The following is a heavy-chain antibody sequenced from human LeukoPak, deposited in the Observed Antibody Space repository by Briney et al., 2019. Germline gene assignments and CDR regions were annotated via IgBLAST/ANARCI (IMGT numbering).Heavy chain of an antibody. V-gene: IGHV4-30-4*08. D-gene: IGHD6-13*01. CDR3: AREYTGYSSSMWFDP. Sequence: PSETLSLTCTVSGGSISSGAYYWSWIRQPPGKGLEWIGYIYYSGSTYYNPSLKSRVTISVDTSKNQFSLKPSSVTAADTAVYYCAREYTGYSSSMWFDPWGQGTLVTVSS. J-gene: IGHJ5*02. CDR2: IYYSGST. CDR1: GGSISSGAYY.